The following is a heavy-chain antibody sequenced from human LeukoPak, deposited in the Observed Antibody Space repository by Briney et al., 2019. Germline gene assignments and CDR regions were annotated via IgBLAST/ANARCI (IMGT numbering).Heavy chain of an antibody. V-gene: IGHV4-34*01. CDR1: GGSLSGSY. CDR2: INHSGRT. Sequence: PSETLSLTCAVSGGSLSGSYCTWVRQSPGEGPEWIGEINHSGRTNYNPSLQSRVTISLDTTRSQFSLILRSVTAADTAVYYCARDPCSSINCPLRFWGQGTLVTVSS. CDR3: ARDPCSSINCPLRF. D-gene: IGHD2-2*01. J-gene: IGHJ4*02.